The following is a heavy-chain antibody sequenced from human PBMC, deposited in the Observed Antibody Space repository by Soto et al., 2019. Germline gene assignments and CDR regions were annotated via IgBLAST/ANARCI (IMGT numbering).Heavy chain of an antibody. Sequence: SETLSLTCTVSGGSISSYYWSWIRQPPGKGLEWIGYIYYSGSTNYNPSLKSRVTISVDTSKNQFSLNLTSVTAADMAMYYCARWSYLDYWGQGTRVTVSS. D-gene: IGHD3-3*01. CDR1: GGSISSYY. CDR3: ARWSYLDY. V-gene: IGHV4-59*12. J-gene: IGHJ4*02. CDR2: IYYSGST.